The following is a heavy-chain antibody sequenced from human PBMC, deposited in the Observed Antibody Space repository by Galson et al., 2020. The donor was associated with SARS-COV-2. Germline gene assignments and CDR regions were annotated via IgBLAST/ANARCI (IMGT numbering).Heavy chain of an antibody. D-gene: IGHD6-19*01. CDR3: AHLKNSGWYGDWFDP. CDR1: GFSLSTSGVG. CDR2: IYWDDDK. J-gene: IGHJ5*02. V-gene: IGHV2-5*02. Sequence: SGPTLVKPTQTLTLTCTFSGFSLSTSGVGVGWIRQPPGKALEWLALIYWDDDKRYSPSLKSRLTITKDTSKNQVVLTMTNMDPVDTATYYCAHLKNSGWYGDWFDPWGQGTLVTVSS.